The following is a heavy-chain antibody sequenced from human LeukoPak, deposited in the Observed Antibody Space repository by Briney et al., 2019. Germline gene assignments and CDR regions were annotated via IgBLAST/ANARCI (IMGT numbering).Heavy chain of an antibody. V-gene: IGHV3-48*03. D-gene: IGHD6-6*01. Sequence: QAGGSLRLSCAASGFTFSSYEMNWVRQAPGKGLEWVSYISSSGSTIYYADSVKGRFTISRDNAKNSLYLQMNSLRAEDTAVYYCARDVSFIAARPVWFDPWGQGTLVTVSS. J-gene: IGHJ5*02. CDR2: ISSSGSTI. CDR1: GFTFSSYE. CDR3: ARDVSFIAARPVWFDP.